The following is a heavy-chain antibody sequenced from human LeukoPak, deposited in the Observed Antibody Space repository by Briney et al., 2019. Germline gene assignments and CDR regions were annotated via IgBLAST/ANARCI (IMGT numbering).Heavy chain of an antibody. D-gene: IGHD2-2*01. J-gene: IGHJ4*02. CDR3: AKDLEYQLLDYFDY. Sequence: GGSLRLSCAASGFTFSSYAMSWVRQAPGKGLEWVSAISGSGGNTYSADSVKGRFTISRDNSKNTLYLQMNSLRAEDTAVYYCAKDLEYQLLDYFDYWGQGTLVTVSS. CDR2: ISGSGGNT. CDR1: GFTFSSYA. V-gene: IGHV3-23*01.